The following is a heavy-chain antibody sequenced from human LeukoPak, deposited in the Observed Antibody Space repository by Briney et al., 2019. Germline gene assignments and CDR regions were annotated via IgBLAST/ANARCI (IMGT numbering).Heavy chain of an antibody. J-gene: IGHJ5*02. CDR2: IYPGDSDT. V-gene: IGHV5-51*01. Sequence: GESLKISCKGSGXSFTSYWSGWVRQMPGKGLEWMGIIYPGDSDTRYSPSFQGQVTISADKSISTAYLQWSSLKASDTAMYYCARQYDTNWFDPWGQGTLVTGSS. D-gene: IGHD3-9*01. CDR3: ARQYDTNWFDP. CDR1: GXSFTSYW.